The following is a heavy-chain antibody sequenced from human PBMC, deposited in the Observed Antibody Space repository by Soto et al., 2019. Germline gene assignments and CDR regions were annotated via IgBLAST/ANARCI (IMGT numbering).Heavy chain of an antibody. CDR1: GGTFSSYA. CDR2: IIPIFGTA. V-gene: IGHV1-69*01. D-gene: IGHD6-6*01. CDR3: ARWSSSVHHYYYYGMDV. J-gene: IGHJ6*02. Sequence: QVQLVQSGAEVKKPGSSVKVSCKASGGTFSSYAISWVRQAPGQGLEWMGGIIPIFGTANYAQQFQGRVTITADESTSTAYMELSSLRSEDTAVYYCARWSSSVHHYYYYGMDVWGQGTTVTFSS.